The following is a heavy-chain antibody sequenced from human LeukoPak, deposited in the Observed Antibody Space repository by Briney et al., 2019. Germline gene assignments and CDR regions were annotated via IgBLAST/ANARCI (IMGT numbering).Heavy chain of an antibody. J-gene: IGHJ4*02. D-gene: IGHD6-13*01. V-gene: IGHV1-69*04. Sequence: SVKVSCKASGGTFSSYAISWVRQAPGQGLDWMGRIIPILGIANYAQKFQGRVTITADKSTSTAYMELSSLRSEDTAVYYCARGPTIPEITPRSTAAGWTFDYWGQGTLVTVSS. CDR2: IIPILGIA. CDR1: GGTFSSYA. CDR3: ARGPTIPEITPRSTAAGWTFDY.